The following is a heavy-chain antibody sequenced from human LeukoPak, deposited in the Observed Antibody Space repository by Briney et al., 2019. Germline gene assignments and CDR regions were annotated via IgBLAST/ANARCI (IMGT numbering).Heavy chain of an antibody. CDR2: ISYDGSNK. V-gene: IGHV3-30-3*01. J-gene: IGHJ6*02. CDR3: TKVRLSILYYYYGMDV. CDR1: GFTFSSYA. D-gene: IGHD2-21*02. Sequence: GGSLRLSCAASGFTFSSYAMHWVRQAPGKGLEWVAVISYDGSNKYYADSVKGRFTISRDNSKNTLYLQMNSLRVADTAVYFCTKVRLSILYYYYGMDVWGQGTTVTVSS.